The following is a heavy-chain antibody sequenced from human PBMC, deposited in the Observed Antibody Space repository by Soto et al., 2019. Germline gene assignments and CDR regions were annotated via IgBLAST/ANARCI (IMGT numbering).Heavy chain of an antibody. CDR1: GFTFSSYA. D-gene: IGHD6-13*01. V-gene: IGHV3-23*01. CDR3: ARRSSSWYFDS. CDR2: ISGSGDST. Sequence: EVQLLESGGGLVQPGGSLRLSCAASGFTFSSYAMNWVRQAPGKGLEWVSVISGSGDSTYYADSVKGRFTISRDNSKNTLYLKMNSLRAEYMAVYYCARRSSSWYFDSRGQGTVVTVSS. J-gene: IGHJ4*02.